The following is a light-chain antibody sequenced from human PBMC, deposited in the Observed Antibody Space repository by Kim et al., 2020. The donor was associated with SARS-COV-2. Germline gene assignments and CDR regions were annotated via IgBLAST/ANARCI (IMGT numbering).Light chain of an antibody. CDR3: SSYGGSDIVV. J-gene: IGLJ2*01. CDR1: SSDVGGYNY. V-gene: IGLV2-8*01. Sequence: GQSCTIPCTGSSSDVGGYNYVSWYQQQPGKAPKLMIYDVSKRPSGVPDRFSGSKSGNTASLTVSGLQAEDEADYYCSSYGGSDIVVFGGGTQLTVL. CDR2: DVS.